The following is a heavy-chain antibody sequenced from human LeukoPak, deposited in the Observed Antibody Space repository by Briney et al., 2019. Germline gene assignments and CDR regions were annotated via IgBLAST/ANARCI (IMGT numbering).Heavy chain of an antibody. Sequence: SETLSLTCTVSGGSISSYYWSWIRQPPGKGLEWIGYIYYSGSTNYNPSLKSRVTISVDTSKNQFSLKLSSVTAADTAVYYCARQAYMTTVTTWDYWGQGTLVTVSS. CDR1: GGSISSYY. CDR2: IYYSGST. CDR3: ARQAYMTTVTTWDY. D-gene: IGHD4-17*01. V-gene: IGHV4-59*08. J-gene: IGHJ4*02.